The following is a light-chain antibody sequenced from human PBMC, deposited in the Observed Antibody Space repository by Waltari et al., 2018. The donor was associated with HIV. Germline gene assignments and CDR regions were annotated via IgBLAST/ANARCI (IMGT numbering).Light chain of an antibody. CDR2: AGS. CDR3: QRYDSAPWA. CDR1: QDISNS. V-gene: IGKV1-27*01. J-gene: IGKJ1*01. Sequence: DIQMTQSPSSLSASVGDRVTITCRASQDISNSLAWYQQGPGKVPKLLIYAGSTLHSGVPSRFSGSGSGTDFILTINGLQSEDFATYYCQRYDSAPWAFGQGTKVEI.